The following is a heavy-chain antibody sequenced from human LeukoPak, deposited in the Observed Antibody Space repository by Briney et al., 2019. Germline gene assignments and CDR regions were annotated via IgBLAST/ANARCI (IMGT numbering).Heavy chain of an antibody. D-gene: IGHD6-13*01. CDR2: ISGSGGST. J-gene: IGHJ4*02. CDR3: AKKSGIAAAGDSDY. Sequence: GGSLSLSCAASGFTFSSYAMSWVRQAPGKGLEWVSAISGSGGSTYYADSVKGRFTISRDNSKNTLYLQMNSLRAEDTAVYYCAKKSGIAAAGDSDYWGQGTLVTVSS. CDR1: GFTFSSYA. V-gene: IGHV3-23*01.